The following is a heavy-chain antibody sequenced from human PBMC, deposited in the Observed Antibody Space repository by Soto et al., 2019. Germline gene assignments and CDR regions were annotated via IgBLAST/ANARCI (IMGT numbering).Heavy chain of an antibody. CDR2: IKQDGSEK. CDR1: GFTFSSYW. J-gene: IGHJ4*02. Sequence: GESLKISCAASGFTFSSYWMSWVRQAPGKGLEWVANIKQDGSEKYYVDSVKGRFTISRDNAKNSLYLQMNSLRAEDTAVYYCARHYQLLYLDYWGQGTLVTVSS. CDR3: ARHYQLLYLDY. V-gene: IGHV3-7*01. D-gene: IGHD2-2*01.